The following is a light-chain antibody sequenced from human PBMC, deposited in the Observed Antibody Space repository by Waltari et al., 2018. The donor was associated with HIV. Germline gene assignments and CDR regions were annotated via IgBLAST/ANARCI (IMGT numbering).Light chain of an antibody. J-gene: IGKJ4*01. CDR1: QGVGSY. Sequence: IPLTQSPSFLSASVGERLTITCRATQGVGSYLAWYQQKPGKAPNLLIYSVSILQTGVPSRFSGSGSGTEFTLTISGLQPEDFATYYCQQLKTYPLSFGGGTKVEIK. V-gene: IGKV1-9*01. CDR2: SVS. CDR3: QQLKTYPLS.